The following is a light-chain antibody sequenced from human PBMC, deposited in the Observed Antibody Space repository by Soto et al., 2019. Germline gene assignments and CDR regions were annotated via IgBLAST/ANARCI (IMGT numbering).Light chain of an antibody. V-gene: IGLV3-9*01. J-gene: IGLJ1*01. CDR3: QVWDSTTASYV. Sequence: SYELTQALSVSVALGQTARITCGGNKIGSKIVQWYQQRPGQAPWLVIYRDTIRPSGIPERLSGSNSGNTATLTISRAQAGDESDYYCQVWDSTTASYVFGTGTKVTVL. CDR1: KIGSKI. CDR2: RDT.